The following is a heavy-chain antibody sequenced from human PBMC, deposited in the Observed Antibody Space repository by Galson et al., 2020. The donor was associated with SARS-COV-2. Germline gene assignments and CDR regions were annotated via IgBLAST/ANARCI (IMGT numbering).Heavy chain of an antibody. CDR1: GFTFTTYA. CDR2: ISGGGGST. V-gene: IGHV3-23*01. D-gene: IGHD6-25*01. Sequence: GGSLRLSCAASGFTFTTYAMSWVRQAPGKGLEWVSSISGGGGSTFYADSVKGRLIISRDDSKNTLFLQMNSLRAEDTAVYYCARAFSRIFSSSGDWFDPWGQGTLVTGSS. CDR3: ARAFSRIFSSSGDWFDP. J-gene: IGHJ5*02.